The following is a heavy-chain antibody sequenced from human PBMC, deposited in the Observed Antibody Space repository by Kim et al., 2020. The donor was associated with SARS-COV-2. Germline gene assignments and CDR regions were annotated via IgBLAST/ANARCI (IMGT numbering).Heavy chain of an antibody. CDR3: ARDRDDILTGYPVGFDP. V-gene: IGHV3-48*04. J-gene: IGHJ5*02. D-gene: IGHD3-9*01. CDR1: GFTFSSYS. CDR2: ISSSSSTI. Sequence: GGSLRLSCAASGFTFSSYSMNWVRQAPGKGLEWVSYISSSSSTIYYADSVKGRFTISRDNAKNSLYLQMNSLRAEDTAVYYCARDRDDILTGYPVGFDPWGQGTLVTVSS.